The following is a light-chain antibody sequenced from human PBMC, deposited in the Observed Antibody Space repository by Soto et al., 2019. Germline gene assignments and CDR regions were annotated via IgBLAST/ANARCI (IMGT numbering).Light chain of an antibody. J-gene: IGKJ4*01. Sequence: VLTQSPATLSLSPGERATLSCRASQSVNTYLAWYQQRPGQAPRLLIYDASNRAAGIPVRFSGSGSGTDFTLTISSLEPEDFAVYYCQQRQNWPPLTFGGGSVVEIK. CDR2: DAS. V-gene: IGKV3-11*01. CDR1: QSVNTY. CDR3: QQRQNWPPLT.